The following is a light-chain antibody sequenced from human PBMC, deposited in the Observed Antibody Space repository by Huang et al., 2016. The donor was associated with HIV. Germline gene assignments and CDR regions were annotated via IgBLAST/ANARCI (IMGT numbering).Light chain of an antibody. Sequence: DVVLTQTPLSLSVTPGQTASISCKSSQSLLHTDGKTYLYWYLQKPGQSPQLLISDVSNRFSGVPERFSGSGSGTDFTLKITRVEAEDVGVYYCMQSIQPTTFGQGTKVEI. J-gene: IGKJ1*01. V-gene: IGKV2D-29*02. CDR3: MQSIQPTT. CDR2: DVS. CDR1: QSLLHTDGKTY.